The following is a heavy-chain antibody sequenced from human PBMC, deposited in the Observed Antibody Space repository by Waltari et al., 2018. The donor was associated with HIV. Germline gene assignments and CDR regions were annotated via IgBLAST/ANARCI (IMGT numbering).Heavy chain of an antibody. J-gene: IGHJ4*02. CDR3: ARDLGPTYGDYGDY. D-gene: IGHD4-17*01. CDR1: GSTCSSEW. CDR2: IKQDGTEK. V-gene: IGHV3-7*01. Sequence: EVQLVESGGGWVQPGGSVRCSCAASGSTCSSEWMTWVRQAPGKGLEWVANIKQDGTEKYYVDSVKGRFTISRDNAKNSLYLQMNSLRAEDTAVYYCARDLGPTYGDYGDYWGQGTLVTVSS.